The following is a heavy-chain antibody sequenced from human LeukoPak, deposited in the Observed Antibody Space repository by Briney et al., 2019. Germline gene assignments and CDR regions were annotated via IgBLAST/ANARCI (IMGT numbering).Heavy chain of an antibody. CDR3: ARGGWSSGNRYYFDY. V-gene: IGHV4-34*01. J-gene: IGHJ4*02. Sequence: PSETLSLTCAVYGGSFSGYYWSWIRQPPGKGLEWIGEINHSGSTNYNPSLKSRVTISVDTSKNQFSLKLSSVTAADTAVYYCARGGWSSGNRYYFDYWARETLVPVS. D-gene: IGHD3-22*01. CDR1: GGSFSGYY. CDR2: INHSGST.